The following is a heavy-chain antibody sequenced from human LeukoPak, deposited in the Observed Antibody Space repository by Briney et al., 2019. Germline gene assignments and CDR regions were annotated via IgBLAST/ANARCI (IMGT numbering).Heavy chain of an antibody. CDR3: ARGGVVTTTPRFDP. Sequence: SETLSLTCTVSHGSIRSGGYYWSWLRQHPEKGLEWIGHIYHTGSTHYNASLKSRLTKSVDTSRNQFSLRLDSVTVADTAVYYCARGGVVTTTPRFDPWGQGTLVIVSS. D-gene: IGHD1-1*01. CDR2: IYHTGST. CDR1: HGSIRSGGYY. J-gene: IGHJ5*02. V-gene: IGHV4-31*03.